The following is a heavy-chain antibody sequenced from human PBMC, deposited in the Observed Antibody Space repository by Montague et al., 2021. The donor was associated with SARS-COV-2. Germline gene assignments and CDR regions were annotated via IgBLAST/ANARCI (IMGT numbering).Heavy chain of an antibody. J-gene: IGHJ6*02. CDR1: GGSFSGYY. Sequence: SETLSLTCAVYGGSFSGYYWSWIRQPPGKGLEWIGKINHSGSTNXNPSLKSRVTISVDTSKNQFSLKLSSVTAADTAVYYCARRGYSYYYYGMDVWGQGTTVTVSS. V-gene: IGHV4-34*01. CDR3: ARRGYSYYYYGMDV. D-gene: IGHD5-24*01. CDR2: INHSGST.